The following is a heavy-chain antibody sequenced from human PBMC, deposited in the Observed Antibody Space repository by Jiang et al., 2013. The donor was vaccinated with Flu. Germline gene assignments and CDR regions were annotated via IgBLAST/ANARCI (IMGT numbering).Heavy chain of an antibody. CDR3: AGSRGFDEAVAFDI. V-gene: IGHV4-31*03. Sequence: GLVKALHQTLSLTSHLSLVAPSAVVVTTGAGSASTQGRAWSGLGTSITVGAPTTTRPSKSRVTISVDTSKNQFSLKLSSVTAADTAVYYCAGSRGFDEAVAFDIWGQGTMVTVSS. J-gene: IGHJ3*02. D-gene: IGHD3-10*01. CDR2: SITVGAP. CDR1: VAPSAVVVTT.